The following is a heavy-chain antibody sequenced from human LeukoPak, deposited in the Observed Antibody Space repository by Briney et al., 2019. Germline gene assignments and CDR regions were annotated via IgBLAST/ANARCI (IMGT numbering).Heavy chain of an antibody. CDR2: IKSKTDGGTT. J-gene: IGHJ4*02. CDR1: GLTFSNAW. Sequence: GGSLRLSCAASGLTFSNAWMSWVRQAPGKGLEWVGRIKSKTDGGTTDYAAPVKGRFTISRDDSKNTLYLQMNSLKTEDTAVYYCTTEILWSYYFDYWGQGTLVTVSS. D-gene: IGHD3-10*01. CDR3: TTEILWSYYFDY. V-gene: IGHV3-15*01.